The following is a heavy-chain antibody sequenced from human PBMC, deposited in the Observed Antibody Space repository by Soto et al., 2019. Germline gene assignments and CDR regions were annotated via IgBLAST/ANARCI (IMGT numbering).Heavy chain of an antibody. CDR3: RGRSRYSTDV. CDR1: GGSITSSFY. D-gene: IGHD6-13*01. Sequence: QLQLQESGPGLVKPSETLSLSCTVSGGSITSSFYWGWIRQPPGKGLEWIGSIYGTGNTYYNPSLQGRVTISADTAKNQFSLNLVSVAAADPAVYYWRGRSRYSTDVRGQGATVTVSS. CDR2: IYGTGNT. J-gene: IGHJ6*02. V-gene: IGHV4-39*01.